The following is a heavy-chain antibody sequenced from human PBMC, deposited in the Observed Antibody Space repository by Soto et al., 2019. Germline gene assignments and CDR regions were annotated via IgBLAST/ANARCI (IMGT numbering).Heavy chain of an antibody. CDR3: AREVYYDSSGSYFNY. J-gene: IGHJ4*02. V-gene: IGHV4-59*01. Sequence: ETLSLTCTVSGGSISSYCWSWIRQPPGKGLEWIGYIYYSGSTTYNPSLKSRVTISVDTSKNQFSLKLSSVTAADTAVYYCAREVYYDSSGSYFNYWGQGTLVTVSS. CDR2: IYYSGST. D-gene: IGHD3-22*01. CDR1: GGSISSYC.